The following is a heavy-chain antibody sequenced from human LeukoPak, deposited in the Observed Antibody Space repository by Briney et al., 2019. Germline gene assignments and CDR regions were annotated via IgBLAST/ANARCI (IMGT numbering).Heavy chain of an antibody. CDR2: IYYSGST. D-gene: IGHD2-15*01. V-gene: IGHV4-59*01. Sequence: SETLSLTCTVSGGSISSYYWSWIRQPPGKGLEWIRYIYYSGSTNYNPSLKSRVTISVDTSKNQFSLKLSSVTAADTAVYYCARTLVGGRVRSPYYFDYWGQGTLVTVSS. CDR3: ARTLVGGRVRSPYYFDY. J-gene: IGHJ4*02. CDR1: GGSISSYY.